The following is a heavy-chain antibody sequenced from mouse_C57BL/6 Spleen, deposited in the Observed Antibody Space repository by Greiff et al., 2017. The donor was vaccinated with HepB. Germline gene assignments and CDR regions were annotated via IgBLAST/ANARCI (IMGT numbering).Heavy chain of an antibody. CDR3: ARSHYGNFAY. CDR1: GYTFTDYN. V-gene: IGHV1-18*01. Sequence: EVQLQQSGPELVKPGASVKIPCKASGYTFTDYNMDWVKQSHGKSLEWIGDINPNNGGTIYNQKFKGKATLTVDKSSSTAYMELRSLTSEDTAVYHCARSHYGNFAYWGQGTLVTVPA. J-gene: IGHJ3*01. CDR2: INPNNGGT. D-gene: IGHD2-1*01.